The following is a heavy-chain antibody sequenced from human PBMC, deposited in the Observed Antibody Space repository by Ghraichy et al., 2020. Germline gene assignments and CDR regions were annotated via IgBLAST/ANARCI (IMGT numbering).Heavy chain of an antibody. Sequence: GGSLRLSCAASGFTFSSYWMSWVRQAPGKGLEWVANIKQDGSEKYYVDSVKGRFTISRDNAKNSLYLQMNSLRAEDTAVYYCERARYYYDSSGYSYYFDYWGQGTLVTVSS. CDR3: ERARYYYDSSGYSYYFDY. V-gene: IGHV3-7*03. CDR2: IKQDGSEK. CDR1: GFTFSSYW. D-gene: IGHD3-22*01. J-gene: IGHJ4*02.